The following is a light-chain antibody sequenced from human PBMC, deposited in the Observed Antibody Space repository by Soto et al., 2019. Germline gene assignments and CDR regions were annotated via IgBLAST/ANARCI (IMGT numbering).Light chain of an antibody. CDR2: GAS. J-gene: IGKJ1*01. Sequence: EIVLTQSPCTLSLSPGERATLSCRASQSVSSNYLAWYQQKPGQAPRPLIYGASSRATGIPDRFSGSGAGTDFTLTISRLEPEDFAVYYCQQYGSSPWTFGQGTKV. CDR3: QQYGSSPWT. V-gene: IGKV3-20*01. CDR1: QSVSSNY.